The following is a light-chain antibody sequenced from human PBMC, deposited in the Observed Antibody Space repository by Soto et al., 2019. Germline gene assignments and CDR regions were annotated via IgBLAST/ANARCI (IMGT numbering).Light chain of an antibody. Sequence: DVQMTQSPSSLSASVEDRVIITCRASQSISNHLNWYQQKPGKAPKLLIFAASSLQSGVPSRFSGSGSGTEFALTITSLQPDDFATYHCQEYNTYSWAFGQGTKVDI. CDR1: QSISNH. V-gene: IGKV1-39*01. CDR3: QEYNTYSWA. CDR2: AAS. J-gene: IGKJ1*01.